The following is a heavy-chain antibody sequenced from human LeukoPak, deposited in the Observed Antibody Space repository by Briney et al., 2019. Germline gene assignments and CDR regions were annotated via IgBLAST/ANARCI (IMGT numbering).Heavy chain of an antibody. CDR2: INTDGSHI. J-gene: IGHJ4*02. CDR1: GFTFNDFW. D-gene: IGHD1-26*01. CDR3: ARIKVGATGIDY. Sequence: PGGSLRLSCAASGFTFNDFWMHWVRQAPGKGLVWVSRINTDGSHINYADSVKGRFTFSRDNAKNTLYLQMNSLRVEDTAVYYCARIKVGATGIDYWGQGTLVTVSS. V-gene: IGHV3-74*01.